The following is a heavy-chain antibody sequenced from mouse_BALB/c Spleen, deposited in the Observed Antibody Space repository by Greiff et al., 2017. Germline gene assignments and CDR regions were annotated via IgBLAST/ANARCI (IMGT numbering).Heavy chain of an antibody. J-gene: IGHJ2*01. V-gene: IGHV5-4*02. CDR2: ISDGGSYT. D-gene: IGHD2-2*01. CDR3: ARDGGWLRLYYFDY. Sequence: EVMLVESGGGLVKPGGSLKLSCAASGFTFSDYYMYWVRQTPEKRLEWVATISDGGSYTYYPDSVKGRFTISRDNAKNNLYLQMSSLKSEDTAMYYCARDGGWLRLYYFDYWGQGTTLTVSS. CDR1: GFTFSDYY.